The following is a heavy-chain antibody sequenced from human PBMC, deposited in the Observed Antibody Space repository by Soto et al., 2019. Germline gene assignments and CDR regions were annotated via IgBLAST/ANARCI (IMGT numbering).Heavy chain of an antibody. V-gene: IGHV3-23*01. D-gene: IGHD5-12*01. CDR3: AKGGYSGYDLGVLSGQLVYFDY. CDR2: ISGSGGST. J-gene: IGHJ4*02. CDR1: GFTFSSYA. Sequence: GGSLRLSCAASGFTFSSYAMSWVRQAPGKGLEWVSAISGSGGSTYYADSVKGRFTISRDNSKNTLYLQMNSLRAEDTAVYYCAKGGYSGYDLGVLSGQLVYFDYWGQGTLVTVSS.